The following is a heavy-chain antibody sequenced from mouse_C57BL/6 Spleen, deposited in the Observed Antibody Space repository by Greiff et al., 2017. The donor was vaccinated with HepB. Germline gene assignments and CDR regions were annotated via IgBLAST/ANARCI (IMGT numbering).Heavy chain of an antibody. Sequence: VQLKESGTVLARPGASVKMSCKTSGYTFTSYWMHWVKQRPGQGLEWIGAIYPGNSDTSSNQKFKGKAKLTAVTSASPAYMELSSLTNEDSADYDCKRREDYDDAMDDWGKGTSVTVSS. J-gene: IGHJ4*01. CDR1: GYTFTSYW. D-gene: IGHD2-4*01. CDR3: KRREDYDDAMDD. V-gene: IGHV1-5*01. CDR2: IYPGNSDT.